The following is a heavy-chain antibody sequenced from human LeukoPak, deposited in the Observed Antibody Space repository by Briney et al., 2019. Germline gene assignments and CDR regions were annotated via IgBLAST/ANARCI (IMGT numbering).Heavy chain of an antibody. D-gene: IGHD5-18*01. CDR2: IIPIFGTA. Sequence: TVKVYCKASGGTFSSYAISWVRQAPGQGLEWMGGIIPIFGTANYAQKFQGRVTITADESTSTAYMELSSLRSEDTAVYYCARGARGYVPYYYYGMDVWGQGTTVTVSS. J-gene: IGHJ6*02. CDR3: ARGARGYVPYYYYGMDV. CDR1: GGTFSSYA. V-gene: IGHV1-69*13.